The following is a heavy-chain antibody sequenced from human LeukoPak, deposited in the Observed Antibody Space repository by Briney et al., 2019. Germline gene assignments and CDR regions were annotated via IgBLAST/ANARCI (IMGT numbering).Heavy chain of an antibody. CDR3: AADQGSGWYV. CDR2: IVVGSGNT. J-gene: IGHJ4*02. D-gene: IGHD6-19*01. CDR1: GFTFTSSA. Sequence: GTSVKVSCKASGFTFTSSATQWVRQARGQRLEWIGWIVVGSGNTNYAQKFQERVTITRDMSTSTAYMELSSLRSEDTAVYYCAADQGSGWYVWGQGTLVTVSS. V-gene: IGHV1-58*02.